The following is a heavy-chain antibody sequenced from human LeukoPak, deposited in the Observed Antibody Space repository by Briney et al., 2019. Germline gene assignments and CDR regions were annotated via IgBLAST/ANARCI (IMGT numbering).Heavy chain of an antibody. Sequence: GGSLRLSCAASGFTFSSYAMSWVRQAPGKGLEWVSAISGSGGSTYYAASVKGRFTISRDNSKNTLYLQMNSLRAEDTAVYYCAKDLSVGPDYGHYDVPQDYWGQGTLVTVSS. D-gene: IGHD4-17*01. V-gene: IGHV3-23*01. CDR1: GFTFSSYA. CDR3: AKDLSVGPDYGHYDVPQDY. CDR2: ISGSGGST. J-gene: IGHJ4*02.